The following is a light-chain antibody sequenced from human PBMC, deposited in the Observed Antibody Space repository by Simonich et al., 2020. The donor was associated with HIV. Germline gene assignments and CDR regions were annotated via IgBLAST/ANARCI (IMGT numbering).Light chain of an antibody. J-gene: IGKJ4*01. Sequence: DIQMTQSPSSLSASVGDRVTITCQASQNISNYLIWYQQKPGKAPEFLIYDASNLETGVPSRFSGSGSGTLFTLTISSLQPDDFATYYCQQFNSYPLTFGGGTKVEIK. V-gene: IGKV1-33*01. CDR1: QNISNY. CDR3: QQFNSYPLT. CDR2: DAS.